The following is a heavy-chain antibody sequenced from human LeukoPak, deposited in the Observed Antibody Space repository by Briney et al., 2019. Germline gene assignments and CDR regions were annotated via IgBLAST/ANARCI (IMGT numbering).Heavy chain of an antibody. V-gene: IGHV3-30*18. CDR3: AKSSDFWSGYFDY. CDR2: IWYGGSNK. J-gene: IGHJ4*02. CDR1: GFTFSSYG. D-gene: IGHD3-3*01. Sequence: GRSLRLSCAASGFTFSSYGMHWVRQAPGKGLEWVAVIWYGGSNKYYADSVKGRFTISRDNSKNTLYLQMNSLRAEDTAVYYCAKSSDFWSGYFDYWGQGTLVTVSS.